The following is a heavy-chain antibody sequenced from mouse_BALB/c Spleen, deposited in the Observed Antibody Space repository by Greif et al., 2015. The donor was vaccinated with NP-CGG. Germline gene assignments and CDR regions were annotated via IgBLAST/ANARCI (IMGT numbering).Heavy chain of an antibody. Sequence: QVQLQQSGAELAKPGASVKMSCKASGYTFTSYWMHWVKQRPGQGLEWIGYINPSTGYTEYNQKFKDKATLTADKSSSTAYMQLSSLTSEDSAVYYCAGSGTYYFDYWVQGTTLTVST. CDR1: GYTFTSYW. D-gene: IGHD4-1*01. CDR2: INPSTGYT. J-gene: IGHJ2*01. CDR3: AGSGTYYFDY. V-gene: IGHV1-7*01.